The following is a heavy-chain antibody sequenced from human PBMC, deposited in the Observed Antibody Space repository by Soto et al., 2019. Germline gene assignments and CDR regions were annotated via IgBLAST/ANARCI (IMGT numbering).Heavy chain of an antibody. CDR3: ANSHGADAFDI. D-gene: IGHD4-17*01. CDR2: ISYDGSNK. J-gene: IGHJ3*02. V-gene: IGHV3-30*18. Sequence: PGGSLRLSCAASGFTFSSYGMHWVRQAPGKGLEWVAVISYDGSNKYYADSVKGRFTISRDNSKNTLYLQMNSLRAEDTAVYYCANSHGADAFDIWGQGTMVTVS. CDR1: GFTFSSYG.